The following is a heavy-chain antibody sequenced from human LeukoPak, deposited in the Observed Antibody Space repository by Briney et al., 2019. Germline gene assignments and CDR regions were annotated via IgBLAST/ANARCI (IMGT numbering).Heavy chain of an antibody. CDR3: AKPHDYGDYGAFDI. J-gene: IGHJ3*02. D-gene: IGHD4-17*01. Sequence: GGSLRLSCAASGFIFSSYGMSWVRQAPGKGLEWVSAITGSGGSTNYADSVKGRFTISRDNSKKTLYVQMNSLRAEDTAVYYCAKPHDYGDYGAFDIWGQGTMVTVSS. CDR2: ITGSGGST. V-gene: IGHV3-23*01. CDR1: GFIFSSYG.